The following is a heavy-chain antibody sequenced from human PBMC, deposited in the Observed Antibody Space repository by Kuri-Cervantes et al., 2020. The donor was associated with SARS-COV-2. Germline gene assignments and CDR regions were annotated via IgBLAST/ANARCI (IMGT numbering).Heavy chain of an antibody. J-gene: IGHJ3*02. Sequence: GESLKLSCKGSGYSFTKHWIGWMRQMPGKGLEWMGIIWPGDSNIRDTPSFQDQVTISVDTSISTAYLQWSSLKASDTAMYYCARHGAVRTQFDPFDIWGQGTMVTVSS. V-gene: IGHV5-51*01. CDR2: IWPGDSNI. D-gene: IGHD3-16*01. CDR3: ARHGAVRTQFDPFDI. CDR1: GYSFTKHW.